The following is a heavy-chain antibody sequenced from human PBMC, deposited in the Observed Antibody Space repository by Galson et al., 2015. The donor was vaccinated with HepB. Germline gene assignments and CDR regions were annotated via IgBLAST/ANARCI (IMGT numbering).Heavy chain of an antibody. V-gene: IGHV3-11*01. Sequence: SLRLSCAASGFTFSDYCMSWIRQAPGKGLEWVANICIGYSIIKYADSVKGRFTISRDNVKNSLYLQMNILRAEDTAVYYCARAALGLFDPWGRATLVTVSS. J-gene: IGHJ5*02. D-gene: IGHD3-3*02. CDR3: ARAALGLFDP. CDR1: GFTFSDYC. CDR2: ICIGYSII.